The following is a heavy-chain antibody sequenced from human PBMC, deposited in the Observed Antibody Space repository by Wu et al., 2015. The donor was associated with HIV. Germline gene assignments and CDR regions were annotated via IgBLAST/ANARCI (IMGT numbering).Heavy chain of an antibody. CDR2: INPNSGGT. Sequence: QVQLVQSGAEVKKPGASVKVSCKASGYTFTGYYMHWVRQAPGQGLEWMGWINPNSGGTNYAQKFQGRVTMTRDTSISTAYMELSRLRSDDTAVYYCARDRGTSGYYDSSGYYDYWGQGTLVTVSS. D-gene: IGHD3-22*01. J-gene: IGHJ4*02. CDR3: ARDRGTSGYYDSSGYYDY. V-gene: IGHV1-2*02. CDR1: GYTFTGYY.